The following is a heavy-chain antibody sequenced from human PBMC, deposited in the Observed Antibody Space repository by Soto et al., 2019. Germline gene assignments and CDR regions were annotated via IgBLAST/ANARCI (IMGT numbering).Heavy chain of an antibody. J-gene: IGHJ6*03. CDR3: ARVHSSSSQNYYYYYMDV. V-gene: IGHV3-33*01. CDR1: GFTFSSYG. Sequence: GGSLRLSCAASGFTFSSYGMHWVRQAPGKGLKWVAVIWYDGSNKYYADSVKGRFTISRDNSKNTLYLQMNSLRAEDTAVYYCARVHSSSSQNYYYYYMDVWGKGTTVTVSS. D-gene: IGHD6-6*01. CDR2: IWYDGSNK.